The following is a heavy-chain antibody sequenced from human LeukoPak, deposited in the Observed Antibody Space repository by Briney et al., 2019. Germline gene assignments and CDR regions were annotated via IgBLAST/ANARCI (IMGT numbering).Heavy chain of an antibody. CDR2: IYTSGST. J-gene: IGHJ5*02. CDR1: GGSISSYY. Sequence: SETLSLTCTVSGGSISSYYWSWIRQPPGKGLEWIGYIYTSGSTNYNPPLKSRVTISVDTSKNQFSLKLSSVTAADTAVYYCARHSGWFDPWGQGTLVTVSS. CDR3: ARHSGWFDP. V-gene: IGHV4-4*09. D-gene: IGHD3-10*01.